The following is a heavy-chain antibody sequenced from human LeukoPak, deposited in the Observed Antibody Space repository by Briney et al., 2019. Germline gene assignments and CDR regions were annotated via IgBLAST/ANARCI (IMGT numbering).Heavy chain of an antibody. V-gene: IGHV3-74*01. D-gene: IGHD5-12*01. CDR2: IKPDGSDT. CDR3: ARGKYGGYFIDY. CDR1: GFTFTTHW. J-gene: IGHJ4*02. Sequence: GGSLRLSCAASGFTFTTHWIHWVRQDPGKGLVWVSRIKPDGSDTNYADSVKGRFTISRDNAKNTLYLQMNSLRAEDTAVYYCARGKYGGYFIDYWGQGTLVTVSS.